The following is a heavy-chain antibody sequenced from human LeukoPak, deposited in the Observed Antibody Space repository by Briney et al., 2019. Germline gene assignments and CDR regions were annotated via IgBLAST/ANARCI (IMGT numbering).Heavy chain of an antibody. D-gene: IGHD6-13*01. CDR2: ISYDGSNK. CDR1: GFTFSNYG. V-gene: IGHV3-30*18. Sequence: GGSLRLSCAVSGFTFSNYGMHWVRQAPGKGLEWVAFISYDGSNKYYADSVKGRFTISRDNSKNTLYLQMNSLRAEDTAVYYCAKGSYSSPVPHWGQGTLVTVSS. J-gene: IGHJ4*02. CDR3: AKGSYSSPVPH.